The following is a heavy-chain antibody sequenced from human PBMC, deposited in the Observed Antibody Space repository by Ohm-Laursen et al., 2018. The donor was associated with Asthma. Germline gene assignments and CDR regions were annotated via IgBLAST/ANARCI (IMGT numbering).Heavy chain of an antibody. J-gene: IGHJ6*02. D-gene: IGHD2-2*01. Sequence: SLRLSCAASGFTFSSYGMHWVRQAPGKGLEWVAVIWYDGSNKYYGDSVKGRFTISRDNSKNTLYLQMNSLRAEDTAVYYCASLGYCSSTSCYSAYYYYGMDVWGQGTTVTVSS. CDR2: IWYDGSNK. V-gene: IGHV3-33*01. CDR3: ASLGYCSSTSCYSAYYYYGMDV. CDR1: GFTFSSYG.